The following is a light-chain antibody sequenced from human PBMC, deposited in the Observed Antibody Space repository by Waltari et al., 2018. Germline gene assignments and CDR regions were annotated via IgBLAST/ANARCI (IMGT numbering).Light chain of an antibody. V-gene: IGLV1-40*01. Sequence: QSVLTQPPSVSGAPGPTVTISCTWSSSNIGAGYDVHWYQQLPQPAPKLIIYNNVNRPSGVAVRYSGSKSGTSASLAITGLQAEDEDVDYCQSYDSSRSGSRVFGGGTKLTVL. CDR2: NNV. CDR3: QSYDSSRSGSRV. J-gene: IGLJ3*02. CDR1: SSNIGAGYD.